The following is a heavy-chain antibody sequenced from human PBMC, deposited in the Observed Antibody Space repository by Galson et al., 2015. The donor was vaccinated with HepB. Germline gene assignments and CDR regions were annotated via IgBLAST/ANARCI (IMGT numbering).Heavy chain of an antibody. CDR1: GFSFISYA. CDR3: AKGLNSWGFNWFDP. V-gene: IGHV3-30*18. J-gene: IGHJ5*02. Sequence: SLRLSCAASGFSFISYAMHWVRQAPGKGLEWVAVISSDGNHKYYADSLKGRFTISRDNSRNTLYLQMNSLRADDSAFYYCAKGLNSWGFNWFDPWGQGTLVTVAS. CDR2: ISSDGNHK. D-gene: IGHD1-26*01.